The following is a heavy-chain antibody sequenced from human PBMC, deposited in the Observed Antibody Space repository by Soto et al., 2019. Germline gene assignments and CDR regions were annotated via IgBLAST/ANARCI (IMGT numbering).Heavy chain of an antibody. D-gene: IGHD3-9*01. CDR1: GDSISNYY. CDR3: ARDRRFSDWSQWAFDI. V-gene: IGHV4-59*01. CDR2: INYSGST. J-gene: IGHJ3*02. Sequence: QVQLQESGPGLLKPSETLSLTCTVSGDSISNYYWSWIRQPPGKGLEWIAYINYSGSTNYSPSLRSRVTISLDTSKKQFFLNLTSVTAADTAVYDCARDRRFSDWSQWAFDIWGQGTMVTVSS.